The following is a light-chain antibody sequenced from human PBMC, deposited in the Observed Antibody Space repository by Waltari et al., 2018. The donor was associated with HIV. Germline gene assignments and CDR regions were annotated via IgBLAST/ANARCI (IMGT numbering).Light chain of an antibody. Sequence: VLTQSPATLSLSPGERVRLSCRASQSVDRYLAWYQQKPGQAPRLLIYDASTRAAGISRNCSGSGSGTDFTLTISSLDPEDFAVYYCQQRSVWPHTFGPGTKLQIK. V-gene: IGKV3-11*01. CDR1: QSVDRY. CDR3: QQRSVWPHT. CDR2: DAS. J-gene: IGKJ2*01.